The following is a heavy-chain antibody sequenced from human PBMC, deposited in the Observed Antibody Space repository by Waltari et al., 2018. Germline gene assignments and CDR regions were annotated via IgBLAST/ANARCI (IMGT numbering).Heavy chain of an antibody. CDR2: IIPGNGNT. V-gene: IGHV1-3*01. Sequence: QVQLVQSGVEVKEPGASVKVSCKTSGYTFTTYAIQWVRQAPGQRLQWMGWIIPGNGNTKYSQNFQGRVTIARDTSASTAYMELSSLTSEDTAVYYCARDDLFDYWGQGTLVIVSS. CDR1: GYTFTTYA. CDR3: ARDDLFDY. J-gene: IGHJ4*02.